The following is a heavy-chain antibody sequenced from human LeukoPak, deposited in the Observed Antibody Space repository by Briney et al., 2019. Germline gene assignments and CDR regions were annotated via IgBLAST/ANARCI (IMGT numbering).Heavy chain of an antibody. V-gene: IGHV3-74*01. CDR1: GTTFRSYL. Sequence: GGSLRPSCAASGTTFRSYLMHWGRQAPGKGLVGASLINSDGSGTNYAASVKGRFTISRDNATNTLYLQMNSLRAEVTAAYYCARVQGGTYLFDYWGQGTLVTVSS. J-gene: IGHJ4*02. CDR2: INSDGSGT. D-gene: IGHD1-26*01. CDR3: ARVQGGTYLFDY.